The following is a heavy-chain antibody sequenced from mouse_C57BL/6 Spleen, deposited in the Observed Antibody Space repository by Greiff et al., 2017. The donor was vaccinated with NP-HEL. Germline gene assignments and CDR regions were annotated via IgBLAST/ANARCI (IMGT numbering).Heavy chain of an antibody. CDR2: ISSGSSTI. J-gene: IGHJ4*01. D-gene: IGHD1-1*01. Sequence: EVKLVESGGGLVKPGGSLKLSCAASGFTFSDYGMHWVRQAPEKGLEWVAYISSGSSTIYYADTVKGRFTISRDNAKNTLFLQMTSLRSEDTAMYYCARDGITTLAMDYWGQGTSVTVSS. CDR1: GFTFSDYG. V-gene: IGHV5-17*01. CDR3: ARDGITTLAMDY.